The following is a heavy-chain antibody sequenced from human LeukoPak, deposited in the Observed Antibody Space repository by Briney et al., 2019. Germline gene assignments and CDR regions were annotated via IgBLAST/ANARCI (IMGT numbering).Heavy chain of an antibody. D-gene: IGHD3-10*01. V-gene: IGHV3-11*03. CDR2: INSGGSHT. CDR1: GFTFSDYY. J-gene: IGHJ3*02. CDR3: AKHYFGSGISSVRAFDI. Sequence: GGSLRLSCAASGFTFSDYYMNWIRQAPGKGLEWVSYINSGGSHTNYAASVKGRFTISRDNAKKSLFLQMNSLRVDDTAVYFCAKHYFGSGISSVRAFDIWGQGTMVTVSP.